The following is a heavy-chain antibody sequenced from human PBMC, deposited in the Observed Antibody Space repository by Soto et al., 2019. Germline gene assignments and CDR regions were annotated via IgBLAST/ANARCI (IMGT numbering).Heavy chain of an antibody. J-gene: IGHJ4*02. Sequence: QVQLVESGGGVVQPGRSLRLSCVASGFTFSRFSMHWARQAPGKGLEWVAVVSNDGSTTYYVDSVRGRFTISRDISKNTVYLEMNSLRPEDTAVYYRVRDGPNGPNDADYWGQGTPVTVSS. D-gene: IGHD1-1*01. CDR3: VRDGPNGPNDADY. CDR1: GFTFSRFS. V-gene: IGHV3-30-3*01. CDR2: VSNDGSTT.